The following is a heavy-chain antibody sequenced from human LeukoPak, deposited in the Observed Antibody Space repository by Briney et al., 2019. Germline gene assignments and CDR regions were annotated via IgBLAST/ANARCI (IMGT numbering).Heavy chain of an antibody. CDR1: GYSFTGYW. V-gene: IGHV5-51*01. CDR2: IYPGDSDT. Sequence: PGESLKISCKCSGYSFTGYWIGWVRPMPGKGLEWMGVIYPGDSDTRYSPSFQGQVTISADKSISTAYLQWSSLKASDTAMYYCARQDGAAKYYFDYWGQGTLVTVSS. CDR3: ARQDGAAKYYFDY. D-gene: IGHD5-24*01. J-gene: IGHJ4*02.